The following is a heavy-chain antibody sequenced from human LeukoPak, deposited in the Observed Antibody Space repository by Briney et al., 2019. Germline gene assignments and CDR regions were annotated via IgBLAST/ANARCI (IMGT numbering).Heavy chain of an antibody. CDR1: GFTFSSYA. CDR3: AKDLGGVVAPGGAFDY. Sequence: GGPLRLSCAASGFTFSSYAMSWVRQAPGKGLEWVSVISGSGGSTYYADSVKGRFTISRDNSKNTLYLQMNSLRAEDTAVYYCAKDLGGVVAPGGAFDYWGQGTLVTASS. CDR2: ISGSGGST. D-gene: IGHD3-16*01. V-gene: IGHV3-23*01. J-gene: IGHJ4*02.